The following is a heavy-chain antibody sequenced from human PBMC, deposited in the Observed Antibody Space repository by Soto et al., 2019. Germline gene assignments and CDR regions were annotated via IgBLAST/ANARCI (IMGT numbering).Heavy chain of an antibody. CDR1: GFTFSNYA. V-gene: IGHV3-23*01. J-gene: IGHJ4*02. CDR2: LTGSGVNT. D-gene: IGHD1-26*01. CDR3: AKTRGYFDY. Sequence: PGGSLRLSCAASGFTFSNYAMTWVRQAPGKGLEWVSVLTGSGVNTFYADSVKGRFTISRDNSKNMVYLQMNGLRADDTAVYYCAKTRGYFDYWGLGTLVTSPQ.